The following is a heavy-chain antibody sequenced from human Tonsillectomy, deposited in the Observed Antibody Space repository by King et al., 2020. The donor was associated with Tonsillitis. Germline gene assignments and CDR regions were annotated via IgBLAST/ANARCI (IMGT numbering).Heavy chain of an antibody. CDR1: GGTFSSYP. J-gene: IGHJ1*01. V-gene: IGHV1-69*01. CDR2: IIPIFGTT. CDR3: ARSGNYGYFHH. Sequence: HVQLVESGAEVKKPGSSVKVSCKASGGTFSSYPISWVRQAPGQGLEWMGGIIPIFGTTNYAQKFQGRVTITADESTSTAYMELSSLRSEDTAVYYCARSGNYGYFHHWGQGTLVTVSS. D-gene: IGHD1-26*01.